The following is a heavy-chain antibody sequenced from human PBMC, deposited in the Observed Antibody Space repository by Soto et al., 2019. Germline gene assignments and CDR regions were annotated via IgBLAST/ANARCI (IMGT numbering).Heavy chain of an antibody. CDR2: ISSSSSYI. CDR1: GFTFSSYS. D-gene: IGHD3-3*01. V-gene: IGHV3-21*01. J-gene: IGHJ6*02. CDR3: ARDPYEGHYYYGMDV. Sequence: GGSLRLSCAASGFTFSSYSMNWVRQAPGKGLEWVSSISSSSSYIYYADSVKGRFTISRDNAKNSLYLQMNSLRAEDTAVYYCARDPYEGHYYYGMDVWGQGTTVTVSS.